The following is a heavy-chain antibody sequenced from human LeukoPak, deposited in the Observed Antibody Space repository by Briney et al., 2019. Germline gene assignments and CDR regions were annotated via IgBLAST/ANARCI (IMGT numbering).Heavy chain of an antibody. CDR3: ARDSVVVAV. CDR1: GVSMSSYY. J-gene: IGHJ4*02. Sequence: SETLSLTCTVWGVSMSSYYWSWLRQPPGKGLEWIAYIYYSGSTNYNPSLKSRVTISVDTSKNQFSLKLSSVTAADTAVYYCARDSVVVAVWGQGTLVTVSS. D-gene: IGHD2-15*01. CDR2: IYYSGST. V-gene: IGHV4-59*01.